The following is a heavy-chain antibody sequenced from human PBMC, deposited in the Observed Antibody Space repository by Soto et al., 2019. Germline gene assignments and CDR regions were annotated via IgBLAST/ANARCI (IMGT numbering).Heavy chain of an antibody. Sequence: PGGSLRLSCTASGFTFRDFAMSWVRQTPGKGLEWVTFIRSKTYGGTTEYAASVKGRFALSRDDSRSIAYLQMNSLKTEDTAVYYCTRVYGGNSGLGFDYWGQGTLVTVS. CDR3: TRVYGGNSGLGFDY. J-gene: IGHJ4*02. CDR1: GFTFRDFA. D-gene: IGHD4-17*01. V-gene: IGHV3-49*04. CDR2: IRSKTYGGTT.